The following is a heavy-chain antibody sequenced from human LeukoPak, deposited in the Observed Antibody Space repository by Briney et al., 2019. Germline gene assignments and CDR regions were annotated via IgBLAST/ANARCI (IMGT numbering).Heavy chain of an antibody. CDR3: AKGRQYSSGHA. J-gene: IGHJ4*02. CDR1: GFTFNSRW. D-gene: IGHD6-19*01. V-gene: IGHV3-7*03. CDR2: IKEDGSEE. Sequence: GGSLRLSCAASGFTFNSRWMTWVRQAPGKGLEWVANIKEDGSEEYYVDSVKGRFSISRDNAKNSVYLQMNSLRAEDTAVYYCAKGRQYSSGHAWGQGTLVTVSS.